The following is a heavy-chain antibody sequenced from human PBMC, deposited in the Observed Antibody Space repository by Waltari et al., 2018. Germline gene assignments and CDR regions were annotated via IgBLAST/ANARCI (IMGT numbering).Heavy chain of an antibody. CDR2: IDWDEDK. CDR3: ARMVGPTYYHGLDV. Sequence: SLSSSGTRVSWVRQPPGKALEWLARIDWDEDKYYSPSLKARLTISKDTFKNQVVLTMTNVDPVDTATYYCARMVGPTYYHGLDVWGQGTTVIVSS. D-gene: IGHD1-26*01. CDR1: SLSSSGTR. J-gene: IGHJ6*02. V-gene: IGHV2-70*04.